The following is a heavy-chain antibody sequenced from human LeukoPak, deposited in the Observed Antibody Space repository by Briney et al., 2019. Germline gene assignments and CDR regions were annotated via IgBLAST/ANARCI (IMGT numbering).Heavy chain of an antibody. J-gene: IGHJ4*02. CDR2: IYYSGST. D-gene: IGHD5-24*01. V-gene: IGHV4-59*08. Sequence: IYYSGSTNYNPSLKSRVTISVDTSKNQFSLKLSSVTAADTAVYYCARHTRDGYPGDFDYWGQGTLVTVSS. CDR3: ARHTRDGYPGDFDY.